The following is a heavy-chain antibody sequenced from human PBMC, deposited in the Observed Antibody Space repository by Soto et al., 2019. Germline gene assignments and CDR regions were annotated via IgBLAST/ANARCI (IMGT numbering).Heavy chain of an antibody. CDR1: GGSISSSNW. CDR3: ARTTAVPNTLRSRYFFDY. CDR2: VYYSGTT. D-gene: IGHD4-17*01. Sequence: NPSETLSLTCAVSGGSISSSNWWSWVRQPPGKGLEWIGYVYYSGTTNYNPSLKSRVTISVDLSKNQFSLRLSSVTTADTALYYCARTTAVPNTLRSRYFFDYWGQGTLVTVSS. J-gene: IGHJ4*02. V-gene: IGHV4-4*02.